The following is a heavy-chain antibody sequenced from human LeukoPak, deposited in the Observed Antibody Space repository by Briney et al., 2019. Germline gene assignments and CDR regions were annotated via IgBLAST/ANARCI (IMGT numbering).Heavy chain of an antibody. CDR3: ARGPLGYCTNGVCYPTYFDY. D-gene: IGHD2-8*01. CDR1: GYTFASYG. Sequence: SVKVSCKASGYTFASYGISWVRQAPGQGLEWMGRIIPILGIANYAQKFQGRVTITADKSTSTAYMELSSLRSEDTAVYYCARGPLGYCTNGVCYPTYFDYWGQGTLVTVSS. V-gene: IGHV1-69*04. J-gene: IGHJ4*02. CDR2: IIPILGIA.